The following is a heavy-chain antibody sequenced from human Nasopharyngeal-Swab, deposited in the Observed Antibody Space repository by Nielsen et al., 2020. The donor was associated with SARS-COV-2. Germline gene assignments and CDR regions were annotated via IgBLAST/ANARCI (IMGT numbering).Heavy chain of an antibody. Sequence: GSLRLSCTVSGGSISSYYWSWIRQPQGKGLEWIGYIYYSGSTNYNPSLKSRVTISVDTSKNQFSLKLSSVTAADTAVYYCARAGDYGGNHDFDYWGQGTLVTVSS. D-gene: IGHD4-23*01. CDR3: ARAGDYGGNHDFDY. CDR2: IYYSGST. J-gene: IGHJ4*02. CDR1: GGSISSYY. V-gene: IGHV4-59*13.